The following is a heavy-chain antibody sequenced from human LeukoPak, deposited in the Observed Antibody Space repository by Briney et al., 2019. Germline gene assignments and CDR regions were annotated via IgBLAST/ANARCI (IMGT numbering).Heavy chain of an antibody. D-gene: IGHD5-12*01. V-gene: IGHV3-53*01. CDR2: IYSGGST. Sequence: GGSLRLSCAASGFTVSSNYMSWVRQAPGKGLEWVSVIYSGGSTYYADSVKGRFTISRDNSKNTLYLQMNSLRAEDTAVYYCARSYGGYDFGYYYYYMDVWGKGTTVTVFS. J-gene: IGHJ6*03. CDR1: GFTVSSNY. CDR3: ARSYGGYDFGYYYYYMDV.